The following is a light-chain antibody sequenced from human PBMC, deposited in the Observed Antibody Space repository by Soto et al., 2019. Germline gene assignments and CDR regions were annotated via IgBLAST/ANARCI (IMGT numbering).Light chain of an antibody. CDR2: GAS. J-gene: IGKJ2*01. V-gene: IGKV3-20*01. CDR1: QSVRNNY. Sequence: EIVLTQSPGTLSLSPGERATLSCRASQSVRNNYLAWYQQKPGQAPRLLIYGASNRATGIPDRFSGSGSGTDVTLTISRLEPEDFAVYYCQQYGSSPQNTFGQGTKLEIK. CDR3: QQYGSSPQNT.